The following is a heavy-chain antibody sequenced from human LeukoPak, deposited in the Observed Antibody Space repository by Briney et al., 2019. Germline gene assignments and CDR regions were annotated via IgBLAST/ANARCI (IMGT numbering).Heavy chain of an antibody. CDR2: IYYSGST. Sequence: PSETLSLTCTVSGGSISSYYWSWIRQPPGKGLEWIGYIYYSGSTNHNPSLKSRVTISVDTSKNQFSLNLSSVTAADTAVYYCARDSSYGPKNGDAFDIWGQGTMVTVSS. D-gene: IGHD5-18*01. CDR1: GGSISSYY. J-gene: IGHJ3*02. V-gene: IGHV4-59*12. CDR3: ARDSSYGPKNGDAFDI.